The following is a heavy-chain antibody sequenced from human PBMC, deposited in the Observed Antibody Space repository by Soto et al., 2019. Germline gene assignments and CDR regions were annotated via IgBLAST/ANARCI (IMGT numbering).Heavy chain of an antibody. J-gene: IGHJ6*03. Sequence: SETLSLTCTISDGSISSGTSYWSWIRQRPGKGLEWIGYIFYSGSFYYTPSLRGRVMILADTSKNQFTLRLSSVTAADTAVYYCARGVGQLGRYYSYRDVWGKGTRVTVSS. V-gene: IGHV4-31*03. CDR2: IFYSGSF. CDR1: DGSISSGTSY. D-gene: IGHD6-13*01. CDR3: ARGVGQLGRYYSYRDV.